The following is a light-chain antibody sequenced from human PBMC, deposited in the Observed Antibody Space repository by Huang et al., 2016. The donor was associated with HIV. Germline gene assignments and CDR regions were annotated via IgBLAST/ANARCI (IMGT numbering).Light chain of an antibody. Sequence: DIVMTQSPDSLAVSLGERATINCRSSQGLFFSSNKRNSLAWYQKKPGPPPKLVMSWAAARESGVPDRFRCSGSGTHFTLTINNLQAEDVAVYYCQQYYHNPLTFGGGTKVEI. V-gene: IGKV4-1*01. CDR2: WAA. CDR3: QQYYHNPLT. J-gene: IGKJ4*01. CDR1: QGLFFSSNKRNS.